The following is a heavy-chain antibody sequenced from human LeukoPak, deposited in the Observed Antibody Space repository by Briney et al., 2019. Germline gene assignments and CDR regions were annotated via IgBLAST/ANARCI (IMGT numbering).Heavy chain of an antibody. CDR3: TRDAWMASTPLDY. CDR2: IHSDGSTT. Sequence: GGSLRLSCAASGFTFSSYWMHWVRQAPGKGLVWVSRIHSDGSTTNYADSVKGRFIISRDNAKNTLYLQMNSLRAEDTAVYHCTRDAWMASTPLDYWGQGTLVTVSS. V-gene: IGHV3-74*01. J-gene: IGHJ4*02. CDR1: GFTFSSYW. D-gene: IGHD5-24*01.